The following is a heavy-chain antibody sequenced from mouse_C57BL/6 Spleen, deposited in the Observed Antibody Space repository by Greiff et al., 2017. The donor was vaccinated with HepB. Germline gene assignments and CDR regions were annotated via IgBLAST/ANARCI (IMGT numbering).Heavy chain of an antibody. Sequence: QVQLQQPGAELVKPGASVKLSCKASGYTFTSYWMQWVNQRPGQGLEWIGEIDPSDSYTNYNQKFKGKATLTVDTSSSTAYMQLSSLTSEDSAVYYCARRGATAQALAMDYWGQGTSVTGSS. CDR3: ARRGATAQALAMDY. CDR1: GYTFTSYW. CDR2: IDPSDSYT. V-gene: IGHV1-50*01. J-gene: IGHJ4*01. D-gene: IGHD3-2*02.